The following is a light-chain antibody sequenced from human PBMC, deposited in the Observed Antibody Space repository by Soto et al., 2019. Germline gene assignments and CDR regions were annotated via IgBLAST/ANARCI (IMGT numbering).Light chain of an antibody. CDR3: CSYAGTNTLGV. Sequence: QSALTQPASVSGSPGQSITISCTGTSSDVGTYNLVSWYQQHPGKAPKLMIYEVSERPSGVSNRFSGSKSGSTASLTISGLQTVDEADYYCCSYAGTNTLGVFGGGTKLTVL. CDR2: EVS. CDR1: SSDVGTYNL. V-gene: IGLV2-23*02. J-gene: IGLJ2*01.